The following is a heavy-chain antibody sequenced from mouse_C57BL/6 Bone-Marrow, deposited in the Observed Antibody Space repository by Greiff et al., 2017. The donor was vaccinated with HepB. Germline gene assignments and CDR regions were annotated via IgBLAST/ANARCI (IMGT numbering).Heavy chain of an antibody. CDR3: AKWLLLYCAMDY. D-gene: IGHD2-3*01. J-gene: IGHJ4*01. CDR1: GYTFTSYG. V-gene: IGHV1-81*01. Sequence: QVQLQQSGAELARPGASVKLSCKASGYTFTSYGIRWVKQRTGQGLEWIGEIYPRSGNTYYNEKFKGKATLTADKSSSTAYMGLSSLTSEDAAVYFCAKWLLLYCAMDYWGQGTSATVSS. CDR2: IYPRSGNT.